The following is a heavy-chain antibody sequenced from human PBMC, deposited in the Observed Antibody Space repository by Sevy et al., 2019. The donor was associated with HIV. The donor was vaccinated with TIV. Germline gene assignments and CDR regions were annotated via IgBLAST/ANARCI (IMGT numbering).Heavy chain of an antibody. V-gene: IGHV3-23*01. CDR1: GFTFSSYA. CDR2: LSFGCGKI. D-gene: IGHD3-10*02. J-gene: IGHJ4*02. CDR3: AGEGCSKPHDY. Sequence: GGSLRLSCAASGFTFSSYAMTWVRQAPGKGLEWVSTLSFGCGKINYADSLKGRFTISGDNSNNTLYLQMNGLGAEDTAVYYCAGEGCSKPHDYWGQGTLVTVSS.